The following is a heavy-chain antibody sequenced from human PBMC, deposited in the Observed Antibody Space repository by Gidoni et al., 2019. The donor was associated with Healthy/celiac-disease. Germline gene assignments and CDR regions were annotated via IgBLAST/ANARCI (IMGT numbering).Heavy chain of an antibody. CDR1: GGTFSSYA. CDR3: ASGADYCGGDCYPTSPNYYYYYMDV. D-gene: IGHD2-21*02. J-gene: IGHJ6*03. CDR2: IIPIFGTA. Sequence: QVQLVQSGAEVKKPGSSVKVSCKASGGTFSSYATSWVRQAPGQGLEWMGGIIPIFGTANYAQKFQGRVTITADKSTSTAYMELSSLRSEDTAVYYCASGADYCGGDCYPTSPNYYYYYMDVWGKGTTVTVSS. V-gene: IGHV1-69*06.